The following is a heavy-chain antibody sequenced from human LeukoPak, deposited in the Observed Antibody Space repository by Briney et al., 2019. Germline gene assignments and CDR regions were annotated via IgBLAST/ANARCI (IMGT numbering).Heavy chain of an antibody. CDR1: GSTFSSYA. CDR2: ISGSGGST. V-gene: IGHV3-23*01. Sequence: GGSLRLSCAASGSTFSSYAMSWVRQAPGKGLEWVSAISGSGGSTYYADSVKGRFTISRDNSKNTLYLQMNSLRAEDTAVYYCANYDYGVGFDYWGQGTLVTVSS. D-gene: IGHD4-17*01. CDR3: ANYDYGVGFDY. J-gene: IGHJ4*02.